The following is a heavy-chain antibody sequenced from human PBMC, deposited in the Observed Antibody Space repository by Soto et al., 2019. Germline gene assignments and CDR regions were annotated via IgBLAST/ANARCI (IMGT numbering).Heavy chain of an antibody. J-gene: IGHJ3*02. D-gene: IGHD3-16*01. V-gene: IGHV4-39*07. CDR3: ARDGGRKLGAFDI. Sequence: SETLSLTCTVSGGSISSSSYYWGWIRQPPGKGLEWIGSIYYSGSTYYNPSLKSRVTISVDTSKNQFSLKLSSVTAADTAVYYCARDGGRKLGAFDIWGQGTMVTVSS. CDR1: GGSISSSSYY. CDR2: IYYSGST.